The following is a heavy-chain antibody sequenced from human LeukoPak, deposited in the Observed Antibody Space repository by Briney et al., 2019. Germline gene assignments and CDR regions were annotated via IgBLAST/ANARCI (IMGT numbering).Heavy chain of an antibody. D-gene: IGHD3-3*01. Sequence: SETLSLTCVLYGGSSTNYFWSWIRQPPGKGLEWIGEINRSASTNYNPSLKSRVTISIDTSKNQFSLKLSSVTAADTAVYYCAKDFSPQSRLTKDWGQGTLVTVSS. V-gene: IGHV4-34*01. CDR3: AKDFSPQSRLTKD. CDR2: INRSAST. J-gene: IGHJ4*02. CDR1: GGSSTNYF.